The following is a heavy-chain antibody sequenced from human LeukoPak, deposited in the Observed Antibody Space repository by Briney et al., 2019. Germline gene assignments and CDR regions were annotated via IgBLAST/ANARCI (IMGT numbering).Heavy chain of an antibody. CDR2: TNPNNGGT. CDR1: GYTFTGYY. D-gene: IGHD6-13*01. Sequence: ASVKVSCKASGYTFTGYYMHWVRQAPGQGLEWMGWTNPNNGGTSYAQKFQGRVTMTRDTSIGTAYMELSRLTFDDTAIYYCARDPGGLVAAGTRFNWFDPWGQGPLVTVSS. V-gene: IGHV1-2*02. J-gene: IGHJ5*02. CDR3: ARDPGGLVAAGTRFNWFDP.